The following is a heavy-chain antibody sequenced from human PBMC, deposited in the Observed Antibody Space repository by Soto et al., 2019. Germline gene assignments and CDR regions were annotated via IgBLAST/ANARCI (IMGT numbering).Heavy chain of an antibody. CDR3: ASRGAYSGSYYEWFDP. CDR1: GGTFSSYA. D-gene: IGHD1-26*01. CDR2: IIPIFGTA. J-gene: IGHJ5*02. V-gene: IGHV1-69*13. Sequence: SVKVSCKASGGTFSSYAISWGRQAPGQGLEWMGWIIPIFGTANYAQKFQGRVTITADESTSTEYMELSTLRSEDTDVYYCASRGAYSGSYYEWFDPWGEGILVTVCS.